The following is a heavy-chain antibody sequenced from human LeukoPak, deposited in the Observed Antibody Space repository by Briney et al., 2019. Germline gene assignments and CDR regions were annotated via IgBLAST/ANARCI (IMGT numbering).Heavy chain of an antibody. CDR2: VYYSGNI. J-gene: IGHJ4*02. CDR1: GGSISSGAYY. V-gene: IGHV4-31*03. CDR3: ARDSRGVFDS. Sequence: SQTLSLTRTVSGGSISSGAYYWTWIRQHPVKGLEWIGYVYYSGNIHYNPSLKGRVTISLDTSKDQFSLKLASVTVADTAVYYCARDSRGVFDSWGQGSLVTVSS.